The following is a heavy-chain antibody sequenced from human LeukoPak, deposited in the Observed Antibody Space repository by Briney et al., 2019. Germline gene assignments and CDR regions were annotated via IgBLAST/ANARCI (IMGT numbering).Heavy chain of an antibody. CDR2: IYTSGST. D-gene: IGHD6-19*01. CDR1: GGSFSGYY. Sequence: PSETLSLTCAVYGGSFSGYYWSWIRQPAGKGLEWIGRIYTSGSTNYNPSLKSRVTMSVDTSKNQFSLKLSSVTAADTAVYYCARLSIAVAGYYFDYWGQGTLVTVSS. V-gene: IGHV4-59*10. CDR3: ARLSIAVAGYYFDY. J-gene: IGHJ4*02.